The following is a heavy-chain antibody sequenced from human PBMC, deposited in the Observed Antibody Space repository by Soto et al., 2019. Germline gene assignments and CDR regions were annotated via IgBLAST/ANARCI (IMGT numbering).Heavy chain of an antibody. V-gene: IGHV3-53*01. CDR1: GLTVSNAY. Sequence: QPVGSLRLSCAASGLTVSNAYMAWVRQAPGMGLEWVLVIYDNGTTYYADSVKGRFTISRDTSTNTLSLQMDSLRAEDTAVYYCVRPLPSGRNYGLDVWGQGTTVTVSS. CDR2: IYDNGTT. J-gene: IGHJ6*02. D-gene: IGHD3-10*01. CDR3: VRPLPSGRNYGLDV.